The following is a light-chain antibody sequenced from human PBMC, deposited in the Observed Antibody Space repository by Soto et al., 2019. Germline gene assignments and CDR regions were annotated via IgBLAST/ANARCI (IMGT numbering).Light chain of an antibody. CDR3: CSYAGSSTVV. Sequence: QLVLTQPASVSGSPGQSITISCTGTSSDVGSYNLVSWYQQHPGKAPKLMIYEGSQRPSGVSNRFSGSKSGNTASLTISGLQAEDEADYYCCSYAGSSTVVFGGGTKLTVL. J-gene: IGLJ2*01. CDR1: SSDVGSYNL. V-gene: IGLV2-23*01. CDR2: EGS.